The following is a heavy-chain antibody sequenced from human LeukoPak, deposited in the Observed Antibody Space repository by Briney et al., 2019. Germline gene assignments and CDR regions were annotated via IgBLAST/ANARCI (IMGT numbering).Heavy chain of an antibody. CDR2: ISPTGSTT. J-gene: IGHJ4*02. V-gene: IGHV3-74*01. CDR3: ARGPNSNWSGLDF. D-gene: IGHD6-6*01. CDR1: GFSFSGHW. Sequence: GGSLRLSCIASGFSFSGHWMHWARQLPGKGLVWASRISPTGSTTSYADSVKGRFTVSRDNAKNTLYLQVNNLRAEDTAVYYCARGPNSNWSGLDFWGQGTLLTVSS.